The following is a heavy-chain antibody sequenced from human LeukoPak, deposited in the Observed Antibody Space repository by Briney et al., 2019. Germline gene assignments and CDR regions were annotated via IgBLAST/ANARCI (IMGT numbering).Heavy chain of an antibody. CDR2: ITGSTRYI. Sequence: GGSLRLSCAASGFTVSSNYMSWVRQAPGKGLEWVSSITGSTRYIYYADTVQGRFTISRDNARNSLYLQMNSLRAEDTAFYYCARDKGYGDYVDWGQGTLVTVSS. D-gene: IGHD4-17*01. V-gene: IGHV3-21*01. J-gene: IGHJ4*02. CDR1: GFTVSSNY. CDR3: ARDKGYGDYVD.